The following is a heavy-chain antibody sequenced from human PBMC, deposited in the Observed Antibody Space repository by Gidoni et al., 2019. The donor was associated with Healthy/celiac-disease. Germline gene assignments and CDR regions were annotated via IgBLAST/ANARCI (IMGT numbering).Heavy chain of an antibody. Sequence: QLQLQESCPGLVKPSETLSLTRTVSGGSISSSSYYWGWIRQPPGKELEWIGSIHYSGSTYYNPSLKNRVTITVDTSKNQFSLKLSSVTAADTAVYYCARIGIVPPRCYFDYWGQGTLVTVSS. D-gene: IGHD2-8*01. J-gene: IGHJ4*02. CDR3: ARIGIVPPRCYFDY. CDR1: GGSISSSSYY. V-gene: IGHV4-39*07. CDR2: IHYSGST.